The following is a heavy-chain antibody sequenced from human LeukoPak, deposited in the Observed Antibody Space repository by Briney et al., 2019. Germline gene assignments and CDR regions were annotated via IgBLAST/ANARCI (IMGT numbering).Heavy chain of an antibody. D-gene: IGHD3-10*01. CDR2: IYYSGST. CDR1: GDSMSSGDYY. CDR3: ARALYYYGSGSYQPYYFDY. Sequence: SETLSLTCTVSGDSMSSGDYYWSWIRQPAGKGLEWIGYIYYSGSTNYNPSLKSRVTISVDTSKNQFSLKLSSVTAADTAVYYCARALYYYGSGSYQPYYFDYWGQGTLVTVSS. J-gene: IGHJ4*02. V-gene: IGHV4-61*10.